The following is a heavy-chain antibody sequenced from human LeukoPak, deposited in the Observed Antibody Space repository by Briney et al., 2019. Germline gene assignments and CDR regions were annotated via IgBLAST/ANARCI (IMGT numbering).Heavy chain of an antibody. CDR3: ARHKRYSSSWYVKSIDNWFDP. CDR1: GGSISSYY. J-gene: IGHJ5*02. Sequence: SETLSLTCTVSGGSISSYYWSWIRQPAGKGLEWIGRIYTSGSTNYNPSLKGRVTISVDTSKNQFSLKLSSVTAADTAVYYCARHKRYSSSWYVKSIDNWFDPWGQGTLVTVSS. CDR2: IYTSGST. V-gene: IGHV4-4*07. D-gene: IGHD6-13*01.